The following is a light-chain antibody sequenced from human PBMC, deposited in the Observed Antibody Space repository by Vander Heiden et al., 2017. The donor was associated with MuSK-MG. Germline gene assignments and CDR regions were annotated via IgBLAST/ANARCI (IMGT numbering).Light chain of an antibody. CDR1: SLRSYY. J-gene: IGLJ2*01. CDR3: NYQDRSGAVL. CDR2: GKI. V-gene: IGLV3-19*01. Sequence: SSELTQDPAVSVALGQTVRITCQGDSLRSYYASWYQQKPGQAPILVIYGKIIRPAGIPDRPLGIPDRGSGSSSGTTDSLNITGAQAEDDAYYDCNYQDRSGAVLFGGGTKLTVL.